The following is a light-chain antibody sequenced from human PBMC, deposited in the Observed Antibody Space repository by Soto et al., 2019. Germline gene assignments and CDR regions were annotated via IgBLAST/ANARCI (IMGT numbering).Light chain of an antibody. V-gene: IGKV3-11*01. CDR2: SGY. Sequence: FVVTQSPDTLSLSPGETATLSCRASQSVSSSVAWYQHKPGQSPRLVVYSGYKRSPGVPARFSGSGSGTDFTLTISSLESDDCAIYYCQQRYSWLRVFGPGTKVDIK. J-gene: IGKJ1*01. CDR1: QSVSSS. CDR3: QQRYSWLRV.